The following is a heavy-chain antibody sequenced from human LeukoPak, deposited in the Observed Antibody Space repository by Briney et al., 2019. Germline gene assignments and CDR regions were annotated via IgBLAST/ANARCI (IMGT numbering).Heavy chain of an antibody. V-gene: IGHV3-30*01. CDR3: ARDPEYSGSYYFDY. CDR2: ISYDGSNK. Sequence: GGSLRLSCAASGFTSSSYAMHWVRQAPGKGLGWVAVISYDGSNKYYADSVKGRFTISRDNSKNTLYLQMNSLRAEDTAVYYCARDPEYSGSYYFDYWGQGTLVTVSS. D-gene: IGHD1-26*01. J-gene: IGHJ4*02. CDR1: GFTSSSYA.